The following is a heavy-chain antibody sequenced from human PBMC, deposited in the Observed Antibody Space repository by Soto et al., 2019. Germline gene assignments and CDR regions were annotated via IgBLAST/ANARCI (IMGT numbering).Heavy chain of an antibody. J-gene: IGHJ4*02. Sequence: GRSLRLSWAASGFTFSSYSMNWVSQAPGKGREWVSYISSSSSTIYYADSVKGRFTISRDNAKNSLYLQMNSLRAEDTAVYYCARDYSSYGPFDYWGQGTLVTVSS. CDR3: ARDYSSYGPFDY. V-gene: IGHV3-48*01. CDR1: GFTFSSYS. CDR2: ISSSSSTI. D-gene: IGHD5-18*01.